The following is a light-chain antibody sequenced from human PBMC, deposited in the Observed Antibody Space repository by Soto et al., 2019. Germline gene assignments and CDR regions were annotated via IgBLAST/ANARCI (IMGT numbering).Light chain of an antibody. V-gene: IGKV3-15*01. CDR1: QSVSSD. CDR3: QQYNTWHPKMA. J-gene: IGKJ1*01. Sequence: VGTPSPAPPFLFPGGKATLSCRGRQSVSSDLAWYQQRPGQAPRLLIYGASTRATGIPARFRGSGSGTEFRLTISSLQSEDFATYYCQQYNTWHPKMAFGRGTKVDIK. CDR2: GAS.